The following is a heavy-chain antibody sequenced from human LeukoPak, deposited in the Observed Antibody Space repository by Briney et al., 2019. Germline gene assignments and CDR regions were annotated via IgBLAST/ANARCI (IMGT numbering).Heavy chain of an antibody. V-gene: IGHV1-2*06. CDR2: INPNSGGT. Sequence: ASVKVSCKASGYTFTGFYIHWVRQATGQGLEWMGRINPNSGGTNYAQKFQGRVSVTRDTSISTAYMEVSRLRSDDTAVYYCARALVRGLVVSMDVWGKGTTVTVSS. CDR3: ARALVRGLVVSMDV. D-gene: IGHD3-10*01. J-gene: IGHJ6*03. CDR1: GYTFTGFY.